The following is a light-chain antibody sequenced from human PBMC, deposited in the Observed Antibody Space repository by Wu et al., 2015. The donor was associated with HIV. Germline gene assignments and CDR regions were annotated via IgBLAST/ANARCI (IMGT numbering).Light chain of an antibody. CDR3: QQYGSSPT. V-gene: IGKV3-20*01. CDR2: ETS. CDR1: QSVGNY. J-gene: IGKJ5*01. Sequence: ETVLTQSPATLSLSPGERATLSCRASQSVGNYLAWYQQKPGQAPRLLIYETSNRATDIPDRFSGSGSGTDFTLTISRLGPEDFAVYYCQQYGSSPTFGQGTRL.